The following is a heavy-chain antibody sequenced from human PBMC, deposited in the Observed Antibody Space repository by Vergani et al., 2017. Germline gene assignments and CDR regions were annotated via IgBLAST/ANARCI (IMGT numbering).Heavy chain of an antibody. CDR2: ISFDGTNE. J-gene: IGHJ4*02. CDR1: GFALNRHA. D-gene: IGHD2-2*02. Sequence: QVQLLESGGGVVQPGTSLRLSCVVSGFALNRHAMYWVRQAPGKGLEWVVGISFDGTNEYYPDLLKGRFTISRDIAKNTLYLQVRSLRLEDTGVYHCVKDRGLCAGGRCYTEAWDYWGQGTPVTVSS. CDR3: VKDRGLCAGGRCYTEAWDY. V-gene: IGHV3-30*18.